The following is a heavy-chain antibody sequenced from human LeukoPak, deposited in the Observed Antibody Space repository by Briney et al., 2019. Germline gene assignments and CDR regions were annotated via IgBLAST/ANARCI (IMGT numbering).Heavy chain of an antibody. J-gene: IGHJ5*02. Sequence: GGSLRLSCAASGFTFSSYSMNWVRQAPGKGREWVSSISSSSSYIYYADSVKGRFTISRDNAKNSLYLQMNSLRAEDTAVYYCASNKGITMVRGVITTWGQGTLVTVSS. CDR1: GFTFSSYS. CDR2: ISSSSSYI. V-gene: IGHV3-21*01. D-gene: IGHD3-10*01. CDR3: ASNKGITMVRGVITT.